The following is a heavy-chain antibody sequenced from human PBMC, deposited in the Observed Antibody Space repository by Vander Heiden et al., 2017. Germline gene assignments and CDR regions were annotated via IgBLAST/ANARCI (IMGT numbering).Heavy chain of an antibody. V-gene: IGHV4-30-4*01. CDR1: GGPISRGDYY. CDR2: IYYSGST. D-gene: IGHD6-19*01. Sequence: QVQLQESGPGLVKPSETLCLTCHVSGGPISRGDYYWSGSRQPPGKGLEWIGYIYYSGSTYYNPSLKSRVTISVDTSKNQFSLKLSSVTAADTAVYYCARAGIAVAGDFDYWGQGTLVTVSS. CDR3: ARAGIAVAGDFDY. J-gene: IGHJ4*02.